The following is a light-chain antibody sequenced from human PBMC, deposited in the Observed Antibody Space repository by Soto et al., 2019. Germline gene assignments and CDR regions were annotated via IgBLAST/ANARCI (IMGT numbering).Light chain of an antibody. CDR3: SSYTSTSTYVL. CDR1: SSDVGGYNY. CDR2: DVS. V-gene: IGLV2-14*01. J-gene: IGLJ2*01. Sequence: QSALTQPASVSGSPGQSITISCTGTSSDVGGYNYVSWYQQYPGKAPKLMIYDVSNRPSGVSNRFSGSKSGNTASLTISGRQDEDEADYYCSSYTSTSTYVLFGGGTKLTVL.